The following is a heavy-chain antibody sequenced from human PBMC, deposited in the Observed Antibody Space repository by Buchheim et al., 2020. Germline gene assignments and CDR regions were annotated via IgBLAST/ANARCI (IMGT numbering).Heavy chain of an antibody. CDR1: GDSIGGPSW. Sequence: QVQLQESGPGLVKPSGTLSLTCAVSGDSIGGPSWWNWVRQPPGKGLEWIGEVSQSGVTNYNPSLKSRVTMSVDKSKNQFSLKVTSVTVADTAVYYCARLKLGRGWLFDYWGQGTL. CDR2: VSQSGVT. CDR3: ARLKLGRGWLFDY. D-gene: IGHD3-22*01. J-gene: IGHJ4*02. V-gene: IGHV4-4*02.